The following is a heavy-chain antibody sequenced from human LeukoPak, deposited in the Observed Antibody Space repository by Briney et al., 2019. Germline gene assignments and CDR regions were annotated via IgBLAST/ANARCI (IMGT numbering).Heavy chain of an antibody. CDR2: FDPEDGET. J-gene: IGHJ4*02. D-gene: IGHD1-26*01. CDR3: ATSPDCSGSYSN. Sequence: ASVKVSCKVSGYTLTELSMHWVRQAPGKGLEWMGGFDPEDGETIYAQKLQGRVTMTEDTSTDTAYMELSSLRSEDTAVYYCATSPDCSGSYSNWGQGTLVTVSS. V-gene: IGHV1-24*01. CDR1: GYTLTELS.